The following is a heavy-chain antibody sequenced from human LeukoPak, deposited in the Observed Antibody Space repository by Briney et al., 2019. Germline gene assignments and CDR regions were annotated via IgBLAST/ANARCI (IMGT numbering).Heavy chain of an antibody. V-gene: IGHV3-74*01. D-gene: IGHD2-2*01. CDR2: INSDGIST. CDR1: GFTFSNYW. J-gene: IGHJ4*02. Sequence: GGSLRLSCAATGFTFSNYWMHWVGQAPGKGLVWVSRINSDGISTNYADSVKGRFTISRDNAKNTLYLQMNSLRAEDTAVYYCARTRYCSSTSCHYDFDYWGQGTLVTVSS. CDR3: ARTRYCSSTSCHYDFDY.